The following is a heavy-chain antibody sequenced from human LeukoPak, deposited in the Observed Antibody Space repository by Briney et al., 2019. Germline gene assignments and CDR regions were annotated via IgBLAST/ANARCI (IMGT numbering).Heavy chain of an antibody. V-gene: IGHV1-18*01. D-gene: IGHD2-2*02. CDR3: ASWAGYCSSANCYTTSLDY. CDR2: ISTYNGNK. CDR1: GYTFTSYG. J-gene: IGHJ4*02. Sequence: ASVKVSCKASGYTFTSYGITWVRQAPGQGLEWMGWISTYNGNKNYAQKLQDRVTLTTETTTSTAYMELRSLRSDDTAVYYCASWAGYCSSANCYTTSLDYWGQGTLVSVSS.